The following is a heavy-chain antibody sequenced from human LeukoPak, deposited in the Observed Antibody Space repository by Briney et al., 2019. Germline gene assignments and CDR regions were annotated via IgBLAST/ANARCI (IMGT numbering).Heavy chain of an antibody. J-gene: IGHJ5*01. Sequence: NSSETLSLTCAVYGTSFSRYYWSWIRQTPGRGLEWIGEINHRGSASYNPSLKSRVTISVDTSKDQFSLRLTSVTAADTAVYYCAMPGFCSATTCSNWFESWGQGTLVTVSS. CDR1: GTSFSRYY. D-gene: IGHD2-2*01. CDR3: AMPGFCSATTCSNWFES. V-gene: IGHV4-34*01. CDR2: INHRGSA.